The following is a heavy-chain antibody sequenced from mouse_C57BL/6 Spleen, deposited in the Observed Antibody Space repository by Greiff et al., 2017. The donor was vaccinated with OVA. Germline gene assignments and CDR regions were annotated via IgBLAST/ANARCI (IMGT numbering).Heavy chain of an antibody. CDR2: IYPGSGST. Sequence: QVQLQQPGAELVKPGASVKMSCKASGYTFTSYWITWVKQRPGQGLEWIGDIYPGSGSTNYNEKFKSKATLTVDTSSSTAYMQRSSLTSEDSAVYYCARQLRLRHAKDYWGQGTSVTVSS. CDR1: GYTFTSYW. CDR3: ARQLRLRHAKDY. D-gene: IGHD3-2*02. J-gene: IGHJ4*01. V-gene: IGHV1-55*01.